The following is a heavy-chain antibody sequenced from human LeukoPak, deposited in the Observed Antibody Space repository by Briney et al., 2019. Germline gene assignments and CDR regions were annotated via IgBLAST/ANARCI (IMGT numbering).Heavy chain of an antibody. CDR2: ISYSGSA. D-gene: IGHD6-13*01. J-gene: IGHJ4*02. CDR3: ARDSTSMYYFDF. Sequence: PSATLSLTCTVSGGSISSSRDFWGWIRQPPGRGLEWIGTISYSGSAYYNPSLKSRVTISLDTSKNQFSLKLSSVTAADTAVYYCARDSTSMYYFDFWGQGSLVTVSS. V-gene: IGHV4-39*07. CDR1: GGSISSSRDF.